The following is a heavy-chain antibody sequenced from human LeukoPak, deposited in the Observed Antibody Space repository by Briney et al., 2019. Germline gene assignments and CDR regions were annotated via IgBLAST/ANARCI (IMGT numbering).Heavy chain of an antibody. CDR2: IYHSGST. CDR1: GYSISSGYY. Sequence: SETLSLTCAVSGYSISSGYYWGWIRQPPGKGLEWIGSIYHSGSTYYNPSLKSRVTISVDTSKNQFSLKPSSVTAADTAVYYCARLAGLDWNAESGAFDIWGQGTMVTVSS. V-gene: IGHV4-38-2*01. D-gene: IGHD3/OR15-3a*01. J-gene: IGHJ3*02. CDR3: ARLAGLDWNAESGAFDI.